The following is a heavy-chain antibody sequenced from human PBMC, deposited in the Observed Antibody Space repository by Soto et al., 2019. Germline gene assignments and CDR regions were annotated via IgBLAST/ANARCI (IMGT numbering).Heavy chain of an antibody. CDR3: ARITGIAVWGGY. D-gene: IGHD6-19*01. CDR1: GYTFTSYA. Sequence: QGQLVQSGAEVKKPGASVKVSCKASGYTFTSYAMHWVRQAPGQRLEWMGWINAGNGNTKYSQKFQGRVTITRDTSASTAYMEPSSLRSEDTAVYYCARITGIAVWGGYWGQGTLVTVSS. V-gene: IGHV1-3*01. CDR2: INAGNGNT. J-gene: IGHJ4*02.